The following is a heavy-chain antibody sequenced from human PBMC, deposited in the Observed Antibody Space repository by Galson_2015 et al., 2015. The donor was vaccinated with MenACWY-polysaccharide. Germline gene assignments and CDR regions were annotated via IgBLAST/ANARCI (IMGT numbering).Heavy chain of an antibody. D-gene: IGHD4-23*01. J-gene: IGHJ3*02. CDR1: GFPFSSYA. V-gene: IGHV3-30*18. Sequence: SLRLSCAASGFPFSSYAIHWVRQVPGKGLEWVAVISYDGSDKYYADSVKGRFTISRDNPKNTLYLQMNSLRADDTAVYYCAKPFYGGNSYGAFNIWGQGTMVTASS. CDR3: AKPFYGGNSYGAFNI. CDR2: ISYDGSDK.